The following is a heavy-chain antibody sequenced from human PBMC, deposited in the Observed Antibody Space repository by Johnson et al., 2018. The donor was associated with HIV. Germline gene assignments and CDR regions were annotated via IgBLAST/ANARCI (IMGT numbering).Heavy chain of an antibody. CDR2: ISYDGSNN. V-gene: IGHV3-30*18. D-gene: IGHD1-26*01. CDR3: AKDMRQWELLDAFDI. Sequence: QVQLVESGGGVVQPGGSLRLSCAASGFTVSSNYMSWVRQAPGKGLEWVSVISYDGSNNYYADSVKGRFTISRDNSKNTLYLQMNSLRAEDTAVYYCAKDMRQWELLDAFDIWGQGTMVTVSS. J-gene: IGHJ3*02. CDR1: GFTVSSNY.